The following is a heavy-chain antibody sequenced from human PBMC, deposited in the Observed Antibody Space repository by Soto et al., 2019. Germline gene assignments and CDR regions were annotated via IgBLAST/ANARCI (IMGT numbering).Heavy chain of an antibody. Sequence: QVQLVQSGAEVKKPGASVKVSCKASGYTLTAHYIHWVRQAPGQGLEWMGWINPTSGDTNYDEQFQGWVPMTRDTSISTAYMELSRLTSGDTAVYYCARYGFWSGSFDYWGQGTLVTVSS. CDR3: ARYGFWSGSFDY. J-gene: IGHJ4*02. D-gene: IGHD3-3*01. V-gene: IGHV1-2*04. CDR2: INPTSGDT. CDR1: GYTLTAHY.